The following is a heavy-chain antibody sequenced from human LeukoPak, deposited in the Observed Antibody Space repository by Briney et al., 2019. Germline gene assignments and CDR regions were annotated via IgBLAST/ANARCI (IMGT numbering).Heavy chain of an antibody. CDR3: TTAFTSRSAVGSFSGFGY. CDR2: IRTKTDGETT. Sequence: GGSLRLSCAASGFTFSNAWMSWVRQAPGKGLEWVGRIRTKTDGETTDYAEPVKGRFTISRDDSENTLYLQMNSLKTEETALYYCTTAFTSRSAVGSFSGFGYWGQGTLVTVSS. CDR1: GFTFSNAW. V-gene: IGHV3-15*01. J-gene: IGHJ4*02. D-gene: IGHD6-13*01.